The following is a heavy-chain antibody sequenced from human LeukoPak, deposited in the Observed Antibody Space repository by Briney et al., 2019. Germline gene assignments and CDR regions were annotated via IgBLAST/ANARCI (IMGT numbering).Heavy chain of an antibody. CDR2: ISGSSSYI. V-gene: IGHV3-21*03. CDR3: TRAHPTGPKNDY. D-gene: IGHD4-11*01. J-gene: IGHJ4*02. Sequence: PGGSLRLSCAASGFTFSTYSMNWVRQAPGKGLEWVSSISGSSSYIYYADSVRGRFTISRDNAKNSLYLQMNSLKTEDTAVYYCTRAHPTGPKNDYWGQGTLVTVSS. CDR1: GFTFSTYS.